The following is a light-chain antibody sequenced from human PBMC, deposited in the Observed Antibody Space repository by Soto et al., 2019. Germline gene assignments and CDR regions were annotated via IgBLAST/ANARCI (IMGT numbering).Light chain of an antibody. CDR3: QQYNNWLPIT. V-gene: IGKV3-15*01. CDR1: QSVSSN. J-gene: IGKJ5*01. CDR2: GAS. Sequence: EIVMTQSPATLSVSPGERATLSCRASQSVSSNLAWYQQKPGQAPRRLIYGASTRATGIPARFSGSGSGTEFTLTISSLQSEDFAGYYCQQYNNWLPITFGQGTRLEIK.